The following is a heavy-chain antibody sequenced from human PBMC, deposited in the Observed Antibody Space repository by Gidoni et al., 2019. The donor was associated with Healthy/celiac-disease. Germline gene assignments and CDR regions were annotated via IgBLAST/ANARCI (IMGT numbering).Heavy chain of an antibody. J-gene: IGHJ3*02. CDR2: SNSDGSST. CDR1: GFPFSRYW. V-gene: IGHV3-74*01. D-gene: IGHD3-3*01. Sequence: EVQLVESGGGLVQPGGSLRLSCAASGFPFSRYWMHWVRQAPGKGLVWVSRSNSDGSSTSYADSVKGRFTISRDNAKNTLYLQMNSLRAEDTAVYYCARAELTIFGPTRAFDIWGQGTMVTVSS. CDR3: ARAELTIFGPTRAFDI.